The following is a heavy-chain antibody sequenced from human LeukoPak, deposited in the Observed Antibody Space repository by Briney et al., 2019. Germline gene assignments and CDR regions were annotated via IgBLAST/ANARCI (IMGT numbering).Heavy chain of an antibody. Sequence: GASVKVSCKASGYTFTGYYMHWVRQAPGQGLEWMGWINPNSGGTNYAQKFQGRVTMTRDTSISTAYMELSRLRSDDTAVYYCARSFGSGWTGFDYWGQGTLVTVSS. CDR1: GYTFTGYY. V-gene: IGHV1-2*02. J-gene: IGHJ4*02. CDR2: INPNSGGT. D-gene: IGHD6-19*01. CDR3: ARSFGSGWTGFDY.